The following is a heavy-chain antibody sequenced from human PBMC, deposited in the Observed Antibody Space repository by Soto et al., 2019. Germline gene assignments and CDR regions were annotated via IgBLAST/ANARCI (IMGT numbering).Heavy chain of an antibody. J-gene: IGHJ1*01. V-gene: IGHV3-15*01. Sequence: EAQLVESGGGLAKPGGSLRLSYAASGFTFSHAWMSWVRQAPGKGLEWIGRIKSKNGGGTTEYAAPAKGRFTISRDDSTNTLYLQMNSLKTEDTGVYYCATEAGVGGYWGQGTLVTVSS. CDR1: GFTFSHAW. CDR3: ATEAGVGGY. D-gene: IGHD3-3*01. CDR2: IKSKNGGGTT.